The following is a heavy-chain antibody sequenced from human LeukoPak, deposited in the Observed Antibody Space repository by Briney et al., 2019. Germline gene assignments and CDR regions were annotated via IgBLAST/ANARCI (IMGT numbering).Heavy chain of an antibody. CDR3: ARDSLRYFDWFSHDAFNI. Sequence: ASVKASCKASGYTFTNYGISWVRQAPGQGLEWMGWISTYTGNTNYAQRLQGRVTMTTDTSTTTAYMELRSLRSDDTAVYYCARDSLRYFDWFSHDAFNIWGQGTMVTVSS. J-gene: IGHJ3*02. V-gene: IGHV1-18*04. CDR2: ISTYTGNT. D-gene: IGHD3-9*01. CDR1: GYTFTNYG.